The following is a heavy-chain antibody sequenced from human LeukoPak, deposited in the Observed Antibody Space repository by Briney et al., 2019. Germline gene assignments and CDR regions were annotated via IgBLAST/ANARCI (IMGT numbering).Heavy chain of an antibody. V-gene: IGHV4-59*01. CDR1: GGSISSYY. CDR2: IYYSGST. J-gene: IGHJ1*01. D-gene: IGHD1-26*01. CDR3: ARGRSHLGSTYFQH. Sequence: SETLSLTCAVSGGSISSYYWSWIRQPPGKGLEWIGYIYYSGSTNYNPSLKSRVTISVDTSKNQFSLKLSSVTAADTAVYYCARGRSHLGSTYFQHWGQGTLVTVSS.